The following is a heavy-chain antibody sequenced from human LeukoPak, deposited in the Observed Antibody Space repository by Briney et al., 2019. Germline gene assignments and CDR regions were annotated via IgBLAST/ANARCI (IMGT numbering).Heavy chain of an antibody. CDR3: ARCRTQYHDVFDI. V-gene: IGHV4-39*07. D-gene: IGHD1-14*01. Sequence: PSETLSLTCTVSGGSISSSSYYWGWIRQPPGKGLEWIGSIYYSGSTYYNPSLKSRVTISVDTSKNQFSLKLTSVTAADTAVYYCARCRTQYHDVFDIWGQGTMVTVSS. J-gene: IGHJ3*02. CDR2: IYYSGST. CDR1: GGSISSSSYY.